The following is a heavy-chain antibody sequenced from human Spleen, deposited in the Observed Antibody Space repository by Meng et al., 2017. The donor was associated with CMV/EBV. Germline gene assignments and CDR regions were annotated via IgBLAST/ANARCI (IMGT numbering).Heavy chain of an antibody. V-gene: IGHV1-2*02. CDR3: ARDRGLPIVVIPAALTT. Sequence: YTFSDSYMHWVRQVPGQGLEWMGWINPKSGGASYAVKFQGRVTMTRDTSINTAFMEMTRLTSDDTAMYYCARDRGLPIVVIPAALTTWGQGSLVTVSS. CDR1: YTFSDSY. D-gene: IGHD2-2*01. J-gene: IGHJ5*02. CDR2: INPKSGGA.